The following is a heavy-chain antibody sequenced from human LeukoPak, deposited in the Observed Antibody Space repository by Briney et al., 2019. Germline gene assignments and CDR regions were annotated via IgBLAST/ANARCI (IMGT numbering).Heavy chain of an antibody. V-gene: IGHV1-2*02. Sequence: ASVKVSCKASGGTFSSYAISWVRQAPGQGLEWMGWINPNSGGTNNAQKFQGRVTMTRDTSISTAYMELSRLRSDDTAVYYCARDPGEGYNFDYFDYWGQGTLVTVSS. CDR1: GGTFSSYA. CDR2: INPNSGGT. J-gene: IGHJ4*02. CDR3: ARDPGEGYNFDYFDY. D-gene: IGHD5-12*01.